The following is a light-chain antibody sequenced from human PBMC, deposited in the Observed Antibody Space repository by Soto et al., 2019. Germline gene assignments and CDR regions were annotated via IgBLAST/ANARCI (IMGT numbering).Light chain of an antibody. V-gene: IGLV2-14*01. Sequence: QSVLTQPASVSGSPGQSITISCTGTSSDVGSYNYVSWHQQHPGKAPKLMIYDVNNRPSGVSSRFSGSKSGNTASLTISGLQAEDEADYYCCSFTTSGTHVFGTGTKVTVL. CDR2: DVN. J-gene: IGLJ1*01. CDR1: SSDVGSYNY. CDR3: CSFTTSGTHV.